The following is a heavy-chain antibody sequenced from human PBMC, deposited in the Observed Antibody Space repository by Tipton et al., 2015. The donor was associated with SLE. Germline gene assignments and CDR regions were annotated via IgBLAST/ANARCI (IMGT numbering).Heavy chain of an antibody. Sequence: TLSLTCTVSGGSIRDYYWTWFRQPAGKGLEWIGRSYSNGNTNYNASLKSRVTISIDTSKNQFSLKVTSVTAADTAVYYCAREGSDSSSSFDYWGQGMLVTVAS. CDR3: AREGSDSSSSFDY. V-gene: IGHV4-4*07. CDR2: SYSNGNT. D-gene: IGHD6-6*01. CDR1: GGSIRDYY. J-gene: IGHJ4*02.